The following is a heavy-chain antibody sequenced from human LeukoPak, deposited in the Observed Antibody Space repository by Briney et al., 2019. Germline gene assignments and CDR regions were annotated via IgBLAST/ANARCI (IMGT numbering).Heavy chain of an antibody. V-gene: IGHV3-15*01. CDR1: GFTFSNAW. D-gene: IGHD3-16*01. CDR2: IKSKTDGGTT. CDR3: TSNPSFLRGENFDY. J-gene: IGHJ4*02. Sequence: PGGSLRLSCAASGFTFSNAWMSWVRQAPGKGLEWVGRIKSKTDGGTTDYAAPVKGRFTISRDDSKNTLYLQMNSLKTEDTAVYYCTSNPSFLRGENFDYWGQGTLVTVSS.